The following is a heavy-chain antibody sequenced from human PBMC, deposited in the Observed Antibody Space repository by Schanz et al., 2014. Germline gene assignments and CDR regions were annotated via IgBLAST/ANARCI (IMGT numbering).Heavy chain of an antibody. V-gene: IGHV1-46*01. D-gene: IGHD6-6*01. J-gene: IGHJ4*02. CDR1: GYTFAMYD. CDR3: ARGGAYRSPSPVFYFDY. CDR2: INPSGVST. Sequence: QVQLVQSGSELKKPGASVKVSCKASGYTFAMYDMNWVRQAPGQGLEWLGIINPSGVSTSSAQEFQGRVTMTRDTSTSTLQMELSSLRSEDTAVYYCARGGAYRSPSPVFYFDYWGQGTLVTVSS.